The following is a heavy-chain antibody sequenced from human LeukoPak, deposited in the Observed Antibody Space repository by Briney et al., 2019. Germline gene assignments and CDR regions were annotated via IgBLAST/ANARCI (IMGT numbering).Heavy chain of an antibody. V-gene: IGHV4-39*01. CDR1: GGSVSSSSYC. CDR3: ASRKYNMDV. D-gene: IGHD1-1*01. CDR2: IYYRGST. J-gene: IGHJ6*02. Sequence: SETLSLTYTVSGGSVSSSSYCWGWIRQPPGKVLEWVGSIYYRGSTHYKPSLKSRATISVDTSKNQFSLRLTSVTAADTAIYYCASRKYNMDVWGQGTTVTVSS.